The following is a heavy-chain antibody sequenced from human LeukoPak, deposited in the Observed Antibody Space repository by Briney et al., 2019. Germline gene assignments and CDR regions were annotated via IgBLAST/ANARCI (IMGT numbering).Heavy chain of an antibody. Sequence: SETLSLTCTVSGGSISSGGYYWSWIRQHPGKGLERIGYIYYSGSTYYNPSLKSRVTISVDTSKNQFSLKLSSVTAADTAVYYCATTWNYYDSSGYGGSAFDIWGQGTMVTVSS. CDR3: ATTWNYYDSSGYGGSAFDI. D-gene: IGHD3-22*01. CDR2: IYYSGST. CDR1: GGSISSGGYY. J-gene: IGHJ3*02. V-gene: IGHV4-31*03.